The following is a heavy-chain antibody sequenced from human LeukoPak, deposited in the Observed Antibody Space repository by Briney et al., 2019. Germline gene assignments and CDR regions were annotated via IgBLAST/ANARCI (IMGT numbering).Heavy chain of an antibody. D-gene: IGHD2-15*01. J-gene: IGHJ4*02. CDR2: ISSSGSTI. Sequence: GGSLRLSCAASGFTFSDYYMSWIRQAPGKGLEWVSYISSSGSTIYYADSVKGRFTISRDNAKNSLYLQMNSLRAEDTAVYYCAKLYCSGGSCYFDYWGQGTLVTVSS. CDR3: AKLYCSGGSCYFDY. CDR1: GFTFSDYY. V-gene: IGHV3-11*01.